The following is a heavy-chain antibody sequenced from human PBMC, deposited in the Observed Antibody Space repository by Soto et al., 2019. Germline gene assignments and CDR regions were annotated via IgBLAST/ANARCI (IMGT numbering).Heavy chain of an antibody. V-gene: IGHV4-31*03. J-gene: IGHJ3*02. CDR3: ARGQLRYFDWLYPVDAFDI. CDR2: IYYSGST. D-gene: IGHD3-9*01. Sequence: SETLSLTCTVSGGSISSGGYYWSWIRQHPGKGLEWIGYIYYSGSTYYNPSLKSRVTISVDTSKNQFSLKLSSVTAADTAVYYCARGQLRYFDWLYPVDAFDIWGQGTMVT. CDR1: GGSISSGGYY.